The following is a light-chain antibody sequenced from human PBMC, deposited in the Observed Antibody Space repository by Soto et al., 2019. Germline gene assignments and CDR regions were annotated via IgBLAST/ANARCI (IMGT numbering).Light chain of an antibody. V-gene: IGKV1-27*01. CDR2: AAS. J-gene: IGKJ4*01. CDR3: QKYDSAPLT. Sequence: DIQMTQSPSSLSASVGDRVTITCRASQGIRNFLAWYQQKPGKVPKLLIYAASTLQSGVPYRFSGSGSGTDFTLTISSLQPEDVATYYCQKYDSAPLTFGGVTKVEIK. CDR1: QGIRNF.